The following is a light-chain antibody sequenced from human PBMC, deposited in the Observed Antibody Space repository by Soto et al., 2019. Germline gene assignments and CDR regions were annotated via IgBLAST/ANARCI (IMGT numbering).Light chain of an antibody. V-gene: IGKV3-20*01. Sequence: EIVLTQSPGTVSLSPGESATLSCRASQSVSSSYLVWHQQKPGQAPRLLIYGASSRATGIPDRFSGSGSGTDFTLTISRLEPEDFAVYYCHQYVSWTFGQGTKVDIK. CDR3: HQYVSWT. CDR1: QSVSSSY. CDR2: GAS. J-gene: IGKJ1*01.